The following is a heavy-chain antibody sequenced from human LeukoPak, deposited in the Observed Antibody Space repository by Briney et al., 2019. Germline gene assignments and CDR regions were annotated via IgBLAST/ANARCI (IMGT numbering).Heavy chain of an antibody. Sequence: PSETLSLTCTVSGGSITGSYYWGWIRQTPGERLEWIGSVFYSGGTYYNPSLKSRVTISVDTSKNQFSLKLSSVTAADTAVYYCARCDNEYVFDFWGQGTLVTVSS. D-gene: IGHD3-16*01. CDR1: GGSITGSYY. CDR2: VFYSGGT. J-gene: IGHJ4*02. CDR3: ARCDNEYVFDF. V-gene: IGHV4-39*01.